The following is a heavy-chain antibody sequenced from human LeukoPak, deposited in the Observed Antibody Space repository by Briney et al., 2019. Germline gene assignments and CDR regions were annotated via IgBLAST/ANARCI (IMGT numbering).Heavy chain of an antibody. CDR2: MNPNSGNT. CDR3: ARAGIAAAGAPNDY. D-gene: IGHD6-13*01. CDR1: GYTFTSYD. V-gene: IGHV1-8*03. Sequence: ASVKVSCKASGYTFTSYDINWVRQATGQGLEWMGWMNPNSGNTGYAQKFQGRVTITRNTSISTAYMELSSLRSEDTAVYYCARAGIAAAGAPNDYWGQGTLVTVSS. J-gene: IGHJ4*02.